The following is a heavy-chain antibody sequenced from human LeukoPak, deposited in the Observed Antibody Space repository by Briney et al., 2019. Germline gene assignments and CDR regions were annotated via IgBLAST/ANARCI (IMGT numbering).Heavy chain of an antibody. CDR3: ARGSGLLRDYYYMDV. CDR2: MNPNSGNT. J-gene: IGHJ6*03. D-gene: IGHD3-22*01. V-gene: IGHV1-8*01. Sequence: GASVKVSCKASGYTFTSYDINWVRQATGQGLEWMGWMNPNSGNTGYAQKFQGRVTMTRNTSISTAYMELSSLRSEDTAVYYCARGSGLLRDYYYMDVWGKGTTVTVSS. CDR1: GYTFTSYD.